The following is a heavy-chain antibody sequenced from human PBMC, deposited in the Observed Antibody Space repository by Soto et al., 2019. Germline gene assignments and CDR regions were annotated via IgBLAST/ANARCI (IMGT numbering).Heavy chain of an antibody. CDR2: VYYRGRS. V-gene: IGHV4-39*01. Sequence: SETLSLTCTVSGGSVTNSSYYWGWIRQSPGKGLEWIGSVYYRGRSYSKSSVKSRVTISVDTSKTRFSLSLNSVTASDTAVYFCVSQRTTVPTQGYFDYWGPGALVTVS. D-gene: IGHD4-17*01. CDR3: VSQRTTVPTQGYFDY. J-gene: IGHJ4*02. CDR1: GGSVTNSSYY.